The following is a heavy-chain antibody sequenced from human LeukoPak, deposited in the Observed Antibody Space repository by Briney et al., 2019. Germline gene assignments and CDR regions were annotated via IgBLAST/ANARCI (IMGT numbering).Heavy chain of an antibody. CDR2: VKSSAAGGTR. CDR1: GFPFSDAG. V-gene: IGHV3-15*01. J-gene: IGHJ6*03. Sequence: GGSLRLSRAASGFPFSDAGLSGARQAPGKGLEWVGRVKSSAAGGTRDYAAPVRGRFSISRDDSRNTLYLEMNSLGTDDTAVYYCVYWYMDVWGKGTPVTVSS. CDR3: VYWYMDV.